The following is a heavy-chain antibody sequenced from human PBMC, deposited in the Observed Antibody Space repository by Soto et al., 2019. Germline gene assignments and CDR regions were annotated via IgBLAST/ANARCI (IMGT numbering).Heavy chain of an antibody. CDR1: GFTFSIYW. J-gene: IGHJ4*02. CDR2: INSDGTMT. D-gene: IGHD3-22*01. V-gene: IGHV3-74*01. Sequence: EVQLVESGGTSVQPGGSLRLSCAASGFTFSIYWMHWVRQGPGQGLEWVSNINSDGTMTAYADSVEGRFTVSRDNAENTLYLQMNSLRAEDTAVYYCASSGYYLPFDYWGQGILVSVSS. CDR3: ASSGYYLPFDY.